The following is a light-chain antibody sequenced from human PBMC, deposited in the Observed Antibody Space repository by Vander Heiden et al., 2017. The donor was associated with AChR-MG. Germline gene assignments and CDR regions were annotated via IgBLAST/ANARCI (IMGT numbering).Light chain of an antibody. CDR3: QQDDSAPRT. Sequence: DIVMTQSPDSLAVSLGERATINCKSSQTVLYSSNNKSYLAWYQQKPGQPPKLLIYWASTRESGVPDRFSGSGSGTDFTLTISGLQAEDVAVYYCQQDDSAPRTFGQGTKVEIK. J-gene: IGKJ1*01. V-gene: IGKV4-1*01. CDR2: WAS. CDR1: QTVLYSSNNKSY.